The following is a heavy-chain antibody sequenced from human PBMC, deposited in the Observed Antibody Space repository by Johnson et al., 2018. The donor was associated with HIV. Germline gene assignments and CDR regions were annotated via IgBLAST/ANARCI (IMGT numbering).Heavy chain of an antibody. CDR1: GFTFSDYY. V-gene: IGHV3-11*04. CDR2: ISSSGSTI. CDR3: AKEKRQQLVRAFDI. J-gene: IGHJ3*02. D-gene: IGHD6-13*01. Sequence: QEKLVESGGGLVKPGGSLRLSCAASGFTFSDYYMSWIRQAPGKGLEWFSYISSSGSTIYYADSVKGRVTISRDNSKNTLYLQLNSLRAEDTAVYYCAKEKRQQLVRAFDIWGQGTMVTVSS.